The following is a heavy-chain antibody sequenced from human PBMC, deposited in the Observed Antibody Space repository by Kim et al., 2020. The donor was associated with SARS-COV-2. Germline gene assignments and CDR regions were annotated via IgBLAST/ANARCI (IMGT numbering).Heavy chain of an antibody. D-gene: IGHD2-2*01. V-gene: IGHV4-30-4*01. CDR1: GGSISSGDYY. CDR3: ARESVQLLFPPSYGYYYYGMDV. CDR2: IYYSGST. Sequence: SETLSLTCTVSGGSISSGDYYWSWIRQPPGKGLEWIGYIYYSGSTYYNPSLKSRVTISVDTSKNQFSLKLSSVTAADTAVYYCARESVQLLFPPSYGYYYYGMDVWGQGTTVTVSS. J-gene: IGHJ6*02.